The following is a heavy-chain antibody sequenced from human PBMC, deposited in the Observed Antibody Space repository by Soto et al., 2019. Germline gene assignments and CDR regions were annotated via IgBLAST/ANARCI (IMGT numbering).Heavy chain of an antibody. V-gene: IGHV3-9*01. CDR3: AKDTNSGGPAEIDY. CDR1: GFSFEDYA. Sequence: EVQLVESGGGLVQPGRSLRLSCAASGFSFEDYAMHWVRQAPGRGPEWVSRISWNSGTTAYADSVKGRFTISRDNAKNSLYLQVNSLRAEDTALYYCAKDTNSGGPAEIDYWGQGTLVTVSS. CDR2: ISWNSGTT. D-gene: IGHD3-10*01. J-gene: IGHJ4*02.